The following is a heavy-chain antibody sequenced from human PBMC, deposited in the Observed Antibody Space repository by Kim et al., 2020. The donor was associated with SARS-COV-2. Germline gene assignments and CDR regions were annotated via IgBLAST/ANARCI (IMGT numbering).Heavy chain of an antibody. CDR2: IWYDGSNK. Sequence: GGSLRLSCAASGFTFSSYGMHWVRQAPGKGLEWVAVIWYDGSNKYYADSVKGRFTISRDNSKNTLYLQMNSLRAEDTAVYYCARERVDYYDSSGYSYYYGMDVWGQGTTVTVSS. J-gene: IGHJ6*02. CDR1: GFTFSSYG. CDR3: ARERVDYYDSSGYSYYYGMDV. D-gene: IGHD3-22*01. V-gene: IGHV3-33*01.